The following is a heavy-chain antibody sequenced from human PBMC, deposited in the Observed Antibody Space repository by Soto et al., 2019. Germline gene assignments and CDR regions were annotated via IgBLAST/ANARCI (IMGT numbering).Heavy chain of an antibody. CDR1: GGSISNHY. CDR3: ARRSTTDYFDY. CDR2: IYYSGRT. D-gene: IGHD1-1*01. Sequence: PSETLSLTSTVSGGSISNHYWSWIRQPPGKGLEWIGYIYYSGRTNYNPSLKSRVTISVDTSKNQFSLKLSSVTAADTAVYYCARRSTTDYFDYWGQGTLVTVSS. V-gene: IGHV4-59*08. J-gene: IGHJ4*02.